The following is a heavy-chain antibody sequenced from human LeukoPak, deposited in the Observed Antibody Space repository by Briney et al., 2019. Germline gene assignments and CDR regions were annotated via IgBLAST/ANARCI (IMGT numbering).Heavy chain of an antibody. CDR1: GFTFSDYY. J-gene: IGHJ5*02. D-gene: IGHD1-7*01. CDR3: ARDKNYILWFDP. V-gene: IGHV3-11*01. Sequence: GGSLRLSCAASGFTFSDYYMSWIRQAPGKGQEWVSYISSSGSTIYYADSVKGRFTISRDNAKNSLYLQMNSLRAEDTAVYYCARDKNYILWFDPWGQGTLVTVSS. CDR2: ISSSGSTI.